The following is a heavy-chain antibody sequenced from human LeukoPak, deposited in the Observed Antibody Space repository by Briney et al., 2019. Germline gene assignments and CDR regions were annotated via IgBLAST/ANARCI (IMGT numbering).Heavy chain of an antibody. V-gene: IGHV4-31*03. D-gene: IGHD6-13*01. Sequence: SQTLSLTCTVSGGSISIGGYYWSWIRQHPGKGLEWIGYIYYSGSTYYNPSLKSRVTISVDTSKNQFSLKLSSVTAADTAVYDCARVRGSSWYRGGFDYWGQGTLVTVSS. CDR2: IYYSGST. CDR1: GGSISIGGYY. CDR3: ARVRGSSWYRGGFDY. J-gene: IGHJ4*02.